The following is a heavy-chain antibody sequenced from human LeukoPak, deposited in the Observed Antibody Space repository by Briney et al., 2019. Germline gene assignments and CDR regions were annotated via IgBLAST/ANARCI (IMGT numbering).Heavy chain of an antibody. CDR3: ARTFYFDY. CDR2: IYHSGST. CDR1: GYSISSGYY. V-gene: IGHV4-38-2*02. J-gene: IGHJ4*02. Sequence: ASETLSLTCTVSGYSISSGYYWGWIRQPPGKGLEWIGSIYHSGSTYYNPSLKSRVTISVDTSKNQFSLELSSVTAADTAVYYCARTFYFDYWGQGTLVTVSS. D-gene: IGHD2/OR15-2a*01.